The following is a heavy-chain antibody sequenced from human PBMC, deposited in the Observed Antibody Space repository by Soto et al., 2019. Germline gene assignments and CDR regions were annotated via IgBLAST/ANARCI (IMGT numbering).Heavy chain of an antibody. CDR2: ISSSGSA. V-gene: IGHV4-59*01. D-gene: IGHD4-4*01. Sequence: PSETLSLTCTVSGGSISYYYWSWLRQSPEKGLEWIGYISSSGSAIYNPSLKSRFTMSVDMSKNQFSLRLISVTTADTAVYYCARAADPTYSNYLFNYWGQGALVTVSS. CDR1: GGSISYYY. CDR3: ARAADPTYSNYLFNY. J-gene: IGHJ4*01.